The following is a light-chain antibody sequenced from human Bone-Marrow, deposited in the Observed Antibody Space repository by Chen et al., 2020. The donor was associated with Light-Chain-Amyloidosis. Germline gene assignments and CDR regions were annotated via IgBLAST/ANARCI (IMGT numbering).Light chain of an antibody. Sequence: FMLTHPHSVPASPAKTVTISCTRSSGNIASSFVQWYQQRPGSAPTTVIFEDNQRPSGVPDRFSASSDISSNSASLTISGLKTEDEADYYCQSYESTVVFGGGTKVTVL. V-gene: IGLV6-57*03. CDR3: QSYESTVV. CDR1: SGNIASSF. J-gene: IGLJ3*02. CDR2: EDN.